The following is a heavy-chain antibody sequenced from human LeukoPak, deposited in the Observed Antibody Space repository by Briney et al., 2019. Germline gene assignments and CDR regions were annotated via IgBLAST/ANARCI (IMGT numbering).Heavy chain of an antibody. D-gene: IGHD4-11*01. V-gene: IGHV2-26*01. CDR1: GISLSTARMR. CDR2: IFSNDEK. CDR3: ARILGYSNYVPYYYYYMDV. J-gene: IGHJ6*03. Sequence: SGPTLVHPTAPLTLTCTVSGISLSTARMRVSWIRQPPEKALEWLAHIFSNDEKSYSTSLKSRLTISKDTSKSQVVLTMTNMDPVDTATYYCARILGYSNYVPYYYYYMDVWGKGTTVSVCS.